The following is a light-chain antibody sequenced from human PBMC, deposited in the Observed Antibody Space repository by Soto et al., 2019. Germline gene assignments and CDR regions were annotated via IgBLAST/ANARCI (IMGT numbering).Light chain of an antibody. CDR1: QSVHTD. J-gene: IGKJ4*01. V-gene: IGKV3-15*01. Sequence: EIVMTQSPATLSVSPGEGAALSCRASQSVHTDLAWYQQKPGQAPRLLIYDASTRATGIPARFSGSGSGTEFTLTISSLESEDFAVYYCQQYTNWPPLTFGGGTKVEI. CDR2: DAS. CDR3: QQYTNWPPLT.